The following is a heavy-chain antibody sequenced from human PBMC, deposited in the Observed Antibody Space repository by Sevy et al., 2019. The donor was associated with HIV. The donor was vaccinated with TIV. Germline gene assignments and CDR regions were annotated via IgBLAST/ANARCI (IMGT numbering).Heavy chain of an antibody. CDR1: GFTVSSNY. D-gene: IGHD2-15*01. Sequence: GGSLRLSCAASGFTVSSNYMSWVRQAPGKGLEWVSVIYSGGSTYYADSVKGRFTISRDNSKNTMYLQMNSLRAEDTAVYYCARGGPIYCSGGSGPFDYWGQGTLVTVSS. CDR2: IYSGGST. V-gene: IGHV3-53*01. CDR3: ARGGPIYCSGGSGPFDY. J-gene: IGHJ4*02.